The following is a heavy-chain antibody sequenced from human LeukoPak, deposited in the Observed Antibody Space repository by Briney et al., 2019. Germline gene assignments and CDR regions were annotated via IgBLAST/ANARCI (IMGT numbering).Heavy chain of an antibody. Sequence: GESLKTSCQGSGYSFSDYWLGWVRQMPGNGLEWVGIIYPGDSDTRYSPSFRGQVTISADASISSAYLQWSRLRAADTAIYYCVRHNRSSYDSAFDAWGQGTLVTVSS. CDR1: GYSFSDYW. V-gene: IGHV5-51*01. J-gene: IGHJ4*02. CDR2: IYPGDSDT. D-gene: IGHD1-14*01. CDR3: VRHNRSSYDSAFDA.